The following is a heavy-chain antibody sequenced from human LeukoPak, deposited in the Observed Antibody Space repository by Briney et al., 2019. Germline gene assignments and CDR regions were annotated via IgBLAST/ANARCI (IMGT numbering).Heavy chain of an antibody. CDR3: AREVTMIVVVGNWFDP. D-gene: IGHD3-22*01. J-gene: IGHJ5*02. CDR1: GYTFTSYY. V-gene: IGHV1-46*01. CDR2: INPSGGST. Sequence: GASVKVSCKASGYTFTSYYMHWVRQAPGLGLEWMGIINPSGGSTSYAQKFQGRVTMTRDTSTSAVYMELSSLRSEDTAVYYCAREVTMIVVVGNWFDPWGQGTLVTVSS.